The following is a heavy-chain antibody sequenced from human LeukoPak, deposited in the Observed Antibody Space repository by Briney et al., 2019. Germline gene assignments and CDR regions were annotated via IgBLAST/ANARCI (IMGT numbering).Heavy chain of an antibody. J-gene: IGHJ6*02. D-gene: IGHD4-17*01. CDR2: INHNGNVN. V-gene: IGHV3-7*03. Sequence: GGSLRLSCAASGFTFSSYWMNWARQAPGKGLEWVASINHNGNVNYYVDSVKGRFTISRDNAKNSLYLQMSNLRAEDTAVYYCARALLDYGDYVETYYYYYYGMDVWGQGTTVTVSS. CDR3: ARALLDYGDYVETYYYYYYGMDV. CDR1: GFTFSSYW.